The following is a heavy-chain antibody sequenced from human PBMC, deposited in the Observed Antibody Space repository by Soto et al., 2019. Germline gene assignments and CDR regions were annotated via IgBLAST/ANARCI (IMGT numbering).Heavy chain of an antibody. CDR3: ARPGYYYYMDV. V-gene: IGHV4-39*01. Sequence: SEPLSLTCTVSGGSISSSSYYWGWIRQPPGKGLEWIGSIYYSGSTYYNPSLKSRVTISVDTSKNQFSLKLSSVTAADTAVYYCARPGYYYYMDVWGKGTTVTVS. CDR2: IYYSGST. J-gene: IGHJ6*03. CDR1: GGSISSSSYY.